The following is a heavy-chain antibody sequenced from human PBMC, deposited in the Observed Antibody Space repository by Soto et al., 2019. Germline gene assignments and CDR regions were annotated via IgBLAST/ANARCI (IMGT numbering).Heavy chain of an antibody. CDR2: INPNSGGT. D-gene: IGHD2-2*01. CDR3: ARDIVVVPAAPLGAGY. V-gene: IGHV1-2*02. J-gene: IGHJ4*02. Sequence: ASVKVSCKASGYTLTGYYMHWVRQAPGQGLEWMGWINPNSGGTNYAQKFQGRVTMTRDTSISTAYMELSRLRSDDTAVYYCARDIVVVPAAPLGAGYWGQGTLVTVSS. CDR1: GYTLTGYY.